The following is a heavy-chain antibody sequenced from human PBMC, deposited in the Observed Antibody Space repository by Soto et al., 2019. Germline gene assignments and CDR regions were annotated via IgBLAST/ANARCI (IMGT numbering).Heavy chain of an antibody. CDR2: IYHSGST. J-gene: IGHJ6*02. Sequence: PEETLSLTCTVSDGVISSYYWSLIRQPPGKGLEWIGYIYHSGSTNYNPSLKSRVTISADPSKNQFSLKLSSVTAADTAVYYCARAWYNNGPYYGMDVWGQGTTVTVSS. CDR3: ARAWYNNGPYYGMDV. V-gene: IGHV4-59*01. D-gene: IGHD1-1*01. CDR1: DGVISSYY.